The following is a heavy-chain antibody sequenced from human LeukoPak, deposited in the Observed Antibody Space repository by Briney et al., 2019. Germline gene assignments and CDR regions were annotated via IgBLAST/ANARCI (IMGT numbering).Heavy chain of an antibody. CDR1: IVTFSNDA. Sequence: GRSLRLSCAASIVTFSNDAMSCVRQAPGKGLEWVSDITGNGDSTDYAASVKGRFTISRDNSKNTAYLQMTSMRSEATAVYYCAKRSGINYGFFDSWGQGTLVTVSS. V-gene: IGHV3-23*01. J-gene: IGHJ4*02. CDR3: AKRSGINYGFFDS. CDR2: ITGNGDST. D-gene: IGHD1-26*01.